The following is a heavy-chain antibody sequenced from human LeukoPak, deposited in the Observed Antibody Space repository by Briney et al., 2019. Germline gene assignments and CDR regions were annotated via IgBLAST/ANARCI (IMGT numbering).Heavy chain of an antibody. CDR3: ARGPRYGSGSSNWFDP. V-gene: IGHV1-2*02. Sequence: ASVKVSCKASGYTFTGYYMHWVRQAPGQGLEWMGWINPNSGGTNYAQKFQGRVTMTRDTSISTAYMELSRLRSDDTAVYYCARGPRYGSGSSNWFDPWGQGTLVTVSS. D-gene: IGHD3-10*01. CDR1: GYTFTGYY. CDR2: INPNSGGT. J-gene: IGHJ5*02.